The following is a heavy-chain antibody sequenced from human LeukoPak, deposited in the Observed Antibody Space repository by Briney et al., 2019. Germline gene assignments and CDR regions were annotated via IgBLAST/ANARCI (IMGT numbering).Heavy chain of an antibody. V-gene: IGHV1-24*01. CDR1: GYTLIEGS. CDR2: FDREDDET. D-gene: IGHD3-10*01. J-gene: IGHJ4*02. CDR3: ATGGPFSRSFAY. Sequence: ASVKVSCKVSGYTLIEGSLNWVRQTPGKGLEWMGGFDREDDETIYAQKFQGRVTMTEDASTDTAYMELSSLRSEDTAVYYCATGGPFSRSFAYWGQGTLVTVSS.